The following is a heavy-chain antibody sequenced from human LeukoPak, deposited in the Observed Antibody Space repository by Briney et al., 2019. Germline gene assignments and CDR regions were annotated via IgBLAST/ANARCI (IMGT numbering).Heavy chain of an antibody. Sequence: ASVKVSCKASGYTFTGYYLHWARQAPGQGLEWMGWINPNTGGTNYAQKFQGRVTMTRDTSISTAYMELSKLRSDDTAVYYCARDFAYYYYGMDVWGQGTTVTVSS. CDR3: ARDFAYYYYGMDV. D-gene: IGHD3-3*01. J-gene: IGHJ6*02. CDR2: INPNTGGT. V-gene: IGHV1-2*02. CDR1: GYTFTGYY.